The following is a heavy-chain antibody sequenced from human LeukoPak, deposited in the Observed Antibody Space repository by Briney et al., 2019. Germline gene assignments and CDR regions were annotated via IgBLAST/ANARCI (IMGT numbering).Heavy chain of an antibody. V-gene: IGHV4-59*01. CDR3: ARGKTYYDISKDAFDI. Sequence: SETLSLTCTVSGGXISSYYWSWIRQPPGKGLEWIGYIYYSGSTNYNPSLKSRVTISVDTSKNQFSLKLSSVTAADTAVYYCARGKTYYDISKDAFDIWGQGTMVTVSS. D-gene: IGHD3-22*01. J-gene: IGHJ3*02. CDR1: GGXISSYY. CDR2: IYYSGST.